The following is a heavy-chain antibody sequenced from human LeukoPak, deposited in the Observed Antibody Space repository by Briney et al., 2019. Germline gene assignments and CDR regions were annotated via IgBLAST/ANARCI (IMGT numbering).Heavy chain of an antibody. CDR2: IYYSGST. J-gene: IGHJ6*03. CDR3: ARGGGYDEYYYYYYMDV. D-gene: IGHD5-12*01. Sequence: SETLSLTCTVSGGSISSYYWSWIRQPPGKGLEWIGYIYYSGSTNYNPSLKSRVTISVDTSKNQFSLKLSSVTAADTAVYYCARGGGYDEYYYYYYMDVWGKGTTVTVSS. V-gene: IGHV4-59*08. CDR1: GGSISSYY.